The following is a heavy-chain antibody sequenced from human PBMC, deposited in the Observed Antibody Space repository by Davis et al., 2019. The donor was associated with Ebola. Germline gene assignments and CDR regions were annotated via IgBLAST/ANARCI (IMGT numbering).Heavy chain of an antibody. J-gene: IGHJ3*02. CDR2: IKQDGSEK. CDR3: ARRFVVVATRHDAFDI. V-gene: IGHV3-7*03. D-gene: IGHD2-15*01. Sequence: GGSLRLSCVASGFTFSSYWMSWVRQAPGKGLEWVANIKQDGSEKYYVDSVKGRFTISRDNAKNSLYLQMNSLRAEDTAVYYCARRFVVVATRHDAFDIWGQGTMVTVSS. CDR1: GFTFSSYW.